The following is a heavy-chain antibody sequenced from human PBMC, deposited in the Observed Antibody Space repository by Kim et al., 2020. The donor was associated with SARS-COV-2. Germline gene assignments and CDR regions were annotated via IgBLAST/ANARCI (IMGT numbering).Heavy chain of an antibody. CDR3: TRARLYGGNSLRLFDY. Sequence: SVKGRFTISRDDSKSIAYLQMNSLKTEDTAVYYCTRARLYGGNSLRLFDYWGQGTLVTVSS. D-gene: IGHD2-21*02. V-gene: IGHV3-49*02. J-gene: IGHJ4*02.